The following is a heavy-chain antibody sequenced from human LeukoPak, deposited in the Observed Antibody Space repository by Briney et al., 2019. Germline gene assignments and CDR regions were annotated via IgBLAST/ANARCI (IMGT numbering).Heavy chain of an antibody. J-gene: IGHJ5*02. D-gene: IGHD6-13*01. V-gene: IGHV4-39*07. CDR3: ARIGQQSSVLNCCLP. CDR2: IYYSGST. CDR1: GGSISSSSYY. Sequence: SETLSLTCTVSGGSISSSSYYWGWIRQPPGKGLEWIGSIYYSGSTYYNPSLKSRVTISVDTSKNQFSLKLSSVTAADTAVYYCARIGQQSSVLNCCLPWGQETLVSVPT.